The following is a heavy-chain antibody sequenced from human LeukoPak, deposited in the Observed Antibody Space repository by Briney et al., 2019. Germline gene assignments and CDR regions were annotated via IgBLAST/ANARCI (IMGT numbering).Heavy chain of an antibody. CDR1: TFTFSTYG. V-gene: IGHV3-30*02. D-gene: IGHD3/OR15-3a*01. J-gene: IGHJ4*02. Sequence: GGSLRLSCAASTFTFSTYGMNWVRQAPGKGLEWVAMILSDGNNDYYADSVKGRFTISRDNSKNTLYLQMNSLRPEDTAVYYCAKDFQGRWTIDYWGQGTLVTVSP. CDR2: ILSDGNND. CDR3: AKDFQGRWTIDY.